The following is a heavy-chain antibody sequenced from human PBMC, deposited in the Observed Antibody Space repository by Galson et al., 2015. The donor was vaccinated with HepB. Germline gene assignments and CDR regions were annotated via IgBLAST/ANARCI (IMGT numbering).Heavy chain of an antibody. J-gene: IGHJ3*02. Sequence: SLRLSCAASGFTFSSYGMHWVRQAPGKGLEWVAVMWYEGSNKYYADSVKGRLTISRDNSKDTLYLQMNSLRGEDTAVYYCTREREYYDSSGYSQRRSDALDIWGQGTMVAVSS. CDR3: TREREYYDSSGYSQRRSDALDI. D-gene: IGHD3-22*01. V-gene: IGHV3-33*01. CDR2: MWYEGSNK. CDR1: GFTFSSYG.